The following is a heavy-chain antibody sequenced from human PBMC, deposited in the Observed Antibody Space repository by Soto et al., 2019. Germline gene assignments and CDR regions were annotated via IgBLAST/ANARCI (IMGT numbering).Heavy chain of an antibody. D-gene: IGHD2-2*01. CDR3: AIIGGLVLGGPIDY. CDR1: GYFISSGHR. V-gene: IGHV4-28*05. J-gene: IGHJ4*02. CDR2: INSSGSI. Sequence: QVQLQESGPGLVKPSDTLSLTCRVSGYFISSGHRWGWIRQPPGKGLEWLGHINSSGSIYHDPSLKSRVTMSLDTSKNQFSLRLSSVTAVDTAVYYCAIIGGLVLGGPIDYRFQGTLVTVSS.